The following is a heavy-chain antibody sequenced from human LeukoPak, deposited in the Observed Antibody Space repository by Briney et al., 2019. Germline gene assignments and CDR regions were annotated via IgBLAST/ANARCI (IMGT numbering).Heavy chain of an antibody. Sequence: GASVKVSCKASGYTFTGYYMHWVRQAPGQGLEWMGWINPNSGGTNYAQKSEGRVTMTRDTSIRTVYMELSRLRSDDTAVYYCARDNYEALDRWGQGTLVTVSS. J-gene: IGHJ4*02. D-gene: IGHD4-11*01. CDR1: GYTFTGYY. CDR2: INPNSGGT. V-gene: IGHV1-2*02. CDR3: ARDNYEALDR.